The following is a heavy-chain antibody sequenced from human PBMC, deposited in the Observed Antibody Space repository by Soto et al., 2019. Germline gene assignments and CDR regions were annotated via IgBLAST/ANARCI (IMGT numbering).Heavy chain of an antibody. V-gene: IGHV1-69*01. CDR3: ANPGIAAAGTSPTYYYYYGMDV. CDR2: IIPIFGTA. D-gene: IGHD6-13*01. CDR1: GGTFSSYA. Sequence: QVQLVQSGAEVKKPGSSVKVSCKASGGTFSSYAISWVRQAPGQGLEWMGGIIPIFGTANYAKKFQGRVTITADESTSTAYMELSSLRSEDTAVYYCANPGIAAAGTSPTYYYYYGMDVWGQGTTVTVSS. J-gene: IGHJ6*02.